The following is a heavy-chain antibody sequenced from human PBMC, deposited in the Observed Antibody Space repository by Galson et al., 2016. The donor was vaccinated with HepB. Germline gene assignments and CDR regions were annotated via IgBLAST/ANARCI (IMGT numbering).Heavy chain of an antibody. CDR2: IIPIFNSL. Sequence: SVKVSCKASGGAFNTYGITWVRQAPGQGLEWLGGIIPIFNSLNYAQKFEGRVTITADESTSTAYMELSSLRSEDTAVYYCAGGDYYNTSGSTFDIWGQGTMVTVSS. CDR3: AGGDYYNTSGSTFDI. V-gene: IGHV1-69*13. J-gene: IGHJ3*02. CDR1: GGAFNTYG. D-gene: IGHD3-22*01.